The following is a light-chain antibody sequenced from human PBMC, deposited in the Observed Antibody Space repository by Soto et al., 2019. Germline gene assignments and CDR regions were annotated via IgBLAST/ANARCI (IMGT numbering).Light chain of an antibody. Sequence: QSVLTQPPSVSDAPGQRVTISCSGSGSNIGSNAVNWYQQFPGKAPKLLIYYNDLVPSGVSDRFSGSKSGSSASLAIRRLQSEDEADYYCAAWDDSLNGVVFGGGTKLTVL. CDR2: YND. J-gene: IGLJ2*01. V-gene: IGLV1-36*01. CDR3: AAWDDSLNGVV. CDR1: GSNIGSNA.